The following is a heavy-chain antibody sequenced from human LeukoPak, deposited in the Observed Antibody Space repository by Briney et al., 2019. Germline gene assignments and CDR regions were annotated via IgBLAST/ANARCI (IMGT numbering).Heavy chain of an antibody. V-gene: IGHV1-69*13. CDR1: GNTFAGYY. CDR2: IIPIFGTA. Sequence: ASVKVSCKASGNTFAGYYVHWVRQAPGQGLEWMGGIIPIFGTANYAQKFQGRVTITADESTSTAYMELSSLRSEDTAVYYCARGSYYGSGSYWDYWGQGTLVTVSS. J-gene: IGHJ4*02. CDR3: ARGSYYGSGSYWDY. D-gene: IGHD3-10*01.